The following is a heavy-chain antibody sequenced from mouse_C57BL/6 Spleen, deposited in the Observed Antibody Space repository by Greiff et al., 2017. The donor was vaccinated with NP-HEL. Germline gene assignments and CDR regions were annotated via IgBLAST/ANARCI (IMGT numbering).Heavy chain of an antibody. CDR3: AREGDYGSSPFAY. V-gene: IGHV1-18*01. Sequence: EVQLQQSGPELVKPGASVKIPCKASGYTFTDYNMDWVKQSHGKSLEWIGDINPNNGGTIDNQKFKGKATLTVDKSSSTAYIELRSLTSEDTAVYYCAREGDYGSSPFAYWGQGTLVTVSA. CDR2: INPNNGGT. J-gene: IGHJ3*01. D-gene: IGHD1-1*01. CDR1: GYTFTDYN.